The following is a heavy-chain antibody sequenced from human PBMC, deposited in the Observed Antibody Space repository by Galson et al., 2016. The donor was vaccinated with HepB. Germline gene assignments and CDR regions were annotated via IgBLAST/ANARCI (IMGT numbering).Heavy chain of an antibody. V-gene: IGHV2-5*02. CDR1: GFSLSTSGVG. D-gene: IGHD5-24*01. J-gene: IGHJ4*02. CDR3: AHGRRDGYKERYFDY. Sequence: PALVKPTQTLTLTCTFSGFSLSTSGVGVGWIRQPPGKALEWLAHIYRDDDRAYRPPLKSRLTITKDTSKNQVVLTMTSMDPMDTGTYYCAHGRRDGYKERYFDYWGQGTLVTVSS. CDR2: IYRDDDR.